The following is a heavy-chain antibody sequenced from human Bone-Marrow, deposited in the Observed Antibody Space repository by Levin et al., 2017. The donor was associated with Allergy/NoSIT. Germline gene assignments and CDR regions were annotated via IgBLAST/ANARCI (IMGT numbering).Heavy chain of an antibody. CDR2: IYYSWRP. V-gene: IGHV4-59*08. CDR3: ARQAVPAAMNGFDS. Sequence: RTSETLSLTCTVSGASISSFYWSWIRQPPGKGLEWLGYIYYSWRPNSSPSLQSRVSMSADMSRNQVYLTMSSVTAADTAVYYCARQAVPAAMNGFDSWGQGTLVTVSS. J-gene: IGHJ5*01. D-gene: IGHD2-2*01. CDR1: GASISSFY.